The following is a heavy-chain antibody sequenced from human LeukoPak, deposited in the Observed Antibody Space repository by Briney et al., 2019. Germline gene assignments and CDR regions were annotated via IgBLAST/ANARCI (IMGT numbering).Heavy chain of an antibody. CDR1: GGSISSSYY. CDR2: IYYSGST. J-gene: IGHJ4*02. Sequence: VKPSETLSLTCTVSGGSISSSYYWGWIRQPPGKGLEWIGSIYYSGSTYYNPSLKSRVTISVDTSKNQFSLKLSSVTAADTAVYYCWSHMVIFGVVDIDYWGQGTLVTVSS. V-gene: IGHV4-39*07. CDR3: WSHMVIFGVVDIDY. D-gene: IGHD3-3*01.